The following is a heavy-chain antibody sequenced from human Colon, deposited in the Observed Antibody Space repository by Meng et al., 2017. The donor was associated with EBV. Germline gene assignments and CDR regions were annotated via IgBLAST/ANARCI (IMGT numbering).Heavy chain of an antibody. CDR2: TSYDGGDQ. CDR3: ARDAFTRVGLTDWACNWFDP. CDR1: AFTFGTYT. D-gene: IGHD3-9*01. Sequence: QVRLVESGXGVVQRGGSIRFSWEASAFTFGTYTMHWVRQTPGKGLEWLAVTSYDGGDQYYADSVEGRFTISRDNSKNTLYLQMNSLRPEDTAIYYCARDAFTRVGLTDWACNWFDPWGQGTLVTVSS. V-gene: IGHV3-30*04. J-gene: IGHJ5*02.